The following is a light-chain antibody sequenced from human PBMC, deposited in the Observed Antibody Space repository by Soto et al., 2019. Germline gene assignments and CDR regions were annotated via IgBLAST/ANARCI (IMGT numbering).Light chain of an antibody. Sequence: EIVLTQSPGTLSLSPGERATLSCRASQNVSSYLAWYQQKPGQPPRLLIFDASNRATGIPARFSGSGSGTDFTLTISSLEPEDFAVYYGQHRRNSHTFGLGTKLEIK. CDR3: QHRRNSHT. J-gene: IGKJ2*01. CDR2: DAS. V-gene: IGKV3-11*01. CDR1: QNVSSY.